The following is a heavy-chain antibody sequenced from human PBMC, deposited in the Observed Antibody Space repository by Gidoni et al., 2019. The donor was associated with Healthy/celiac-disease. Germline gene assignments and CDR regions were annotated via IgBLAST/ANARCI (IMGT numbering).Heavy chain of an antibody. V-gene: IGHV4-34*01. CDR2: INHSGST. D-gene: IGHD3-10*01. CDR1: VRSFGGYY. Sequence: QVQLQQWGAGLLKPAETLCLSCAIYVRSFGGYYGSWIRQPPGKGLEWIGEINHSGSTNYNPSLKSRVTISVDTSKNQFSLKLSSVTAADTAVYYCARCGGLSMVRGVIRSFYFDYWGQGTLVTVSS. CDR3: ARCGGLSMVRGVIRSFYFDY. J-gene: IGHJ4*02.